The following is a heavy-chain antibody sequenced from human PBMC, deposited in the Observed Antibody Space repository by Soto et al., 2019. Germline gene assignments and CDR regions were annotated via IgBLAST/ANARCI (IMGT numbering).Heavy chain of an antibody. Sequence: EVQLVVSGGLVVRPGGSLRLSCAGSGFTFDDHTMHWVRQAPGKGLEWVSLITWDAGSAFYADSVRGRFTISRDNSKNSLYLQMNTLRTEDSALYYCAKDKDRIFDYCGRGTPVTVSS. CDR3: AKDKDRIFDY. CDR2: ITWDAGSA. V-gene: IGHV3-43*01. CDR1: GFTFDDHT. J-gene: IGHJ4*02.